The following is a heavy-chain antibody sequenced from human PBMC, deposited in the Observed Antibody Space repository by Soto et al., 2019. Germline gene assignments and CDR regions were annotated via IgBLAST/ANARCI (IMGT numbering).Heavy chain of an antibody. D-gene: IGHD6-13*01. J-gene: IGHJ6*02. CDR3: TRDAQQLANSGMDV. Sequence: QVRLVESGGNVVQPGRSLRLSCATSGFNFNYHGMHWVRQAPGKGLEWVAHLWAGGNYEYYAYSVKGRFTISSDQSTNTLYLQMNSLGAEDTAVYYCTRDAQQLANSGMDVWGQGPTVTVSS. V-gene: IGHV3-33*01. CDR2: LWAGGNYE. CDR1: GFNFNYHG.